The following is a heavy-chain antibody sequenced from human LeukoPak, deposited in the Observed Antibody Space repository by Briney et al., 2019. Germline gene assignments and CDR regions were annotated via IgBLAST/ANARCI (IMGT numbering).Heavy chain of an antibody. V-gene: IGHV3-11*03. D-gene: IGHD2-21*02. CDR2: ISASSSYT. J-gene: IGHJ4*02. CDR3: AKFSPMTASHYFDF. CDR1: GFTFSEYY. Sequence: GGSLRLSCAASGFTFSEYYMSWIRQAPGKGLEWVSYISASSSYTDYADSVKGRFTISRDNAKTSLYLQMNSLRAEDTAVYSCAKFSPMTASHYFDFWGQGTLVTVSS.